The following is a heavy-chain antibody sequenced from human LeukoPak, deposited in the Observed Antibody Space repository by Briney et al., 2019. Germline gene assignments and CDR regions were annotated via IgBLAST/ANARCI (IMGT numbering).Heavy chain of an antibody. CDR3: AREVDWNPGYMDV. V-gene: IGHV4-59*12. D-gene: IGHD1-1*01. Sequence: MTSETLSLTCTVSGGSISTYYWSWIRQPPGKGLEWIGYISYSGSTNYNPSLKSRVTMSVDTSKNQFSLKLSSVTAADTAVYYCAREVDWNPGYMDVWGKGTTVTVSS. J-gene: IGHJ6*03. CDR2: ISYSGST. CDR1: GGSISTYY.